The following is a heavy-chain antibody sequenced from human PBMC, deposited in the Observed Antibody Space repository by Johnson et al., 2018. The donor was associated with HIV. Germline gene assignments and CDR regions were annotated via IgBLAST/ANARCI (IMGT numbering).Heavy chain of an antibody. CDR1: GISVSGYY. CDR2: LFSGGST. CDR3: ATQVDTVMRIGSNAFDI. J-gene: IGHJ3*02. D-gene: IGHD5-18*01. Sequence: VQLVESGGGLVQPGGSLRLSCAASGISVSGYYMSWVRQAPGKGLEWVSVLFSGGSTYYADSVKGRFTISRDNSKNTLYLQMNSLRGEDTAVYYCATQVDTVMRIGSNAFDIWGQGTMVTVSS. V-gene: IGHV3-66*01.